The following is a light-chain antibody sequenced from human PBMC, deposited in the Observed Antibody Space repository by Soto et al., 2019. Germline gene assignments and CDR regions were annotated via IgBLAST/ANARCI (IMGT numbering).Light chain of an antibody. Sequence: DIVMTQSPSTLSLSPGERATLSCRASQSVSSYLAWYQQKPGQAPRLLIYDAANRATGIPARIGGSGSGTDFSLTTISIQHEDFAVYYCRQRSSWPWTFGQGTKVDIK. CDR2: DAA. CDR1: QSVSSY. CDR3: RQRSSWPWT. J-gene: IGKJ1*01. V-gene: IGKV3-11*01.